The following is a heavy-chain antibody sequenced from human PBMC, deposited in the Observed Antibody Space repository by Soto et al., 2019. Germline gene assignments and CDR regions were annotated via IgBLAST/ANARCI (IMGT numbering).Heavy chain of an antibody. J-gene: IGHJ4*02. Sequence: QVQLVQSGAEVKKPGSSVKVSCKASGGTFSSYAISWVRQAPGQGLEWMGGIIPIFGTANYAQKFQGRVTITGEESTSTAYMELSSLRSEDTAVYYCASPRDPTTVTYYFDYWGQGTLVTVSS. CDR3: ASPRDPTTVTYYFDY. D-gene: IGHD4-17*01. V-gene: IGHV1-69*01. CDR1: GGTFSSYA. CDR2: IIPIFGTA.